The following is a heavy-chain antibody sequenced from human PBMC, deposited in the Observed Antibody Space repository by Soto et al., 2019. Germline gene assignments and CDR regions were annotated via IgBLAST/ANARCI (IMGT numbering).Heavy chain of an antibody. Sequence: EASVKVSCKASGYTFTSYAMHWVRQAPGQRLEWMGWINAGNGNTKYSQKFQGRVTITRDTSASTAYMELSSLRSEDTAVYYCAKDELANYYYYYYMDVWGKGTTVTVSS. J-gene: IGHJ6*03. CDR1: GYTFTSYA. CDR3: AKDELANYYYYYYMDV. V-gene: IGHV1-3*01. CDR2: INAGNGNT. D-gene: IGHD6-13*01.